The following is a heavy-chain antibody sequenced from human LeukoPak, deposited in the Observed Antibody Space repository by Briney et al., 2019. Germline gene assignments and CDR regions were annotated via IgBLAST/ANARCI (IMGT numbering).Heavy chain of an antibody. D-gene: IGHD3-3*01. CDR3: AREVLTIFGDSPYYYYGMDV. CDR1: GSTFSSYA. J-gene: IGHJ6*02. CDR2: IITILGIA. Sequence: ATVKVSCKASGSTFSSYAISWVRQAPGQGLAWMGRIITILGIANYAQKFQGRVTITADKSTSTVYMELSSLRSEDTAVYYCAREVLTIFGDSPYYYYGMDVWGQGTTVTVSS. V-gene: IGHV1-69*04.